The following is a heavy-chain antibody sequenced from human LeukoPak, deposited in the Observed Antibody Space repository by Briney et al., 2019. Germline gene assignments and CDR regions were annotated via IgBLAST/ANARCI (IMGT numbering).Heavy chain of an antibody. D-gene: IGHD2-15*01. J-gene: IGHJ4*02. CDR1: GYTFTGYY. CDR3: ARGRSGGSGHINDY. V-gene: IGHV1-2*02. Sequence: ASVKVSCKASGYTFTGYYMHWVRQAPGQGLEWMGWINPNSGGTNYAQKFQGRVTMTRDTSISTVYMELSSLRSEDTAVYYCARGRSGGSGHINDYWGQGTLVTVSS. CDR2: INPNSGGT.